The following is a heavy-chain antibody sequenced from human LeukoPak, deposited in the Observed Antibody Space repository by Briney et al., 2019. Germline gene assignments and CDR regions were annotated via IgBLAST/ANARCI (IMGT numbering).Heavy chain of an antibody. Sequence: PGGSLRLSCAASGFTFSSYAMSWVRQAPGKGLEWVSAISGSGGSTYYADSVKGRFTISRDNSKNTLYLQMNSLRAEDTAVYYCAKGAHYYDSSGSGAWGVPALNWLDPWGQGTLVTVSS. CDR1: GFTFSSYA. J-gene: IGHJ5*02. CDR3: AKGAHYYDSSGSGAWGVPALNWLDP. CDR2: ISGSGGST. V-gene: IGHV3-23*01. D-gene: IGHD3-22*01.